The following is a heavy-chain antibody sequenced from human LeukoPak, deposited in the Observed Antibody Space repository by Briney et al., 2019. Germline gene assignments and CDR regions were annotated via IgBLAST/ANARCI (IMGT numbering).Heavy chain of an antibody. J-gene: IGHJ4*02. V-gene: IGHV1-8*03. CDR2: MNPNSGNT. CDR3: ARVDLGDTAMVNY. CDR1: GCTFTSYD. Sequence: ASVTVSCMASGCTFTSYDINWLRQATGQGVEWMGWMNPNSGNTGYAQKFQGRVTITRNTSISTAYMELSSLRSEDTAVYYWARVDLGDTAMVNYWGQGTLVTVSS. D-gene: IGHD5-18*01.